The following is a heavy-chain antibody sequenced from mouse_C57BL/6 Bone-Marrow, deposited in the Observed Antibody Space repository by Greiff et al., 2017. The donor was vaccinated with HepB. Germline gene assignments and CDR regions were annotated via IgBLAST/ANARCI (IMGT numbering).Heavy chain of an antibody. CDR1: GFNIKDYC. CDR2: IGPEDGET. CDR3: AGGNWYGFDY. Sequence: EVQLVESGAELVKPGASVKLSCTASGFNIKDYCMHWVKQRTEQGLEWIGRIGPEDGETKYAPKFQGKATITADTSSNTAYLQISSLTSEDTAVYYCAGGNWYGFDYWGQGTTLTVSS. V-gene: IGHV14-2*01. J-gene: IGHJ2*01. D-gene: IGHD2-14*01.